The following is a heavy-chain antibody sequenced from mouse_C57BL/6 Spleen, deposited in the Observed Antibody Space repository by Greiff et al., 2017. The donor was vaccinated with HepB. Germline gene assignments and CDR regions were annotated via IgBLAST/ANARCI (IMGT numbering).Heavy chain of an antibody. V-gene: IGHV1-72*01. CDR3: ASEYGSSPMDY. Sequence: QVQLKQPGAELVKPGASVKLSCKASGYTFTSYWMHWVKQRPGRGLEWIGRIDPNSGGTKYNEKFKSKATLTVDKPSSTAYMQLSSLTSEDSAVYYCASEYGSSPMDYWGQGTSVTVSS. J-gene: IGHJ4*01. CDR2: IDPNSGGT. CDR1: GYTFTSYW. D-gene: IGHD1-1*01.